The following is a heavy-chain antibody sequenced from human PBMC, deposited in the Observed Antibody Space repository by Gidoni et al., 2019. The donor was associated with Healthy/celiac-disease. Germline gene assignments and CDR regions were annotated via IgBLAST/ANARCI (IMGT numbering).Heavy chain of an antibody. CDR3: ARIGVHDAFDI. CDR2: INHSGST. CDR1: GGSFSGYD. Sequence: QVQLQQWGAGLLKPSETLSLTCAVYGGSFSGYDWSWIRPPPGKGLEWIGEINHSGSTNYNPSLKRRVTISVDTSTHQFSLKLSSVTAADPAVYYCARIGVHDAFDIWGQGTMVTVSS. V-gene: IGHV4-34*01. J-gene: IGHJ3*02.